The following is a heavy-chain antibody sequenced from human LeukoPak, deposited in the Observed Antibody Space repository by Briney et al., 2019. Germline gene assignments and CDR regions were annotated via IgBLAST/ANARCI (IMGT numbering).Heavy chain of an antibody. V-gene: IGHV3-49*01. Sequence: GGSLRLSCTASGFTFGDYAMSWFRQAPGKGLEWVGFIRSKAYGGTTEYAASVKGRFTISRDGSKSIAYLQMNSLKTEDTAVYYCTRAAMIVVVITHFDYWGQGTLVTVSS. CDR1: GFTFGDYA. CDR3: TRAAMIVVVITHFDY. J-gene: IGHJ4*02. D-gene: IGHD3-22*01. CDR2: IRSKAYGGTT.